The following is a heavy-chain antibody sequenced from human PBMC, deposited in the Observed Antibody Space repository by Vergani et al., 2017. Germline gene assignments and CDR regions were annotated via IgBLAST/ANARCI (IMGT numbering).Heavy chain of an antibody. V-gene: IGHV1-69*01. CDR1: GGTFSSYA. CDR2: IIPIVGTA. CDR3: ARDRGGFVRGGPAAKASYYYYYMDV. Sequence: QVQLVQSGAEVKQPGSSVKVSCTASGGTFSSYAISWVRQAPGQGLEWMGGIIPIVGTATYAQKFQGRVTITADESTSTAYMELSSLGSEYTAVYYCARDRGGFVRGGPAAKASYYYYYMDVWGKGTTVTVSS. J-gene: IGHJ6*03. D-gene: IGHD2-2*01.